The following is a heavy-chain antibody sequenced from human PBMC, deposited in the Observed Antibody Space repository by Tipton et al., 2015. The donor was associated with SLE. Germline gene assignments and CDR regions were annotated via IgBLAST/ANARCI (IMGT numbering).Heavy chain of an antibody. CDR3: AAECGDNCASDY. Sequence: SLRLSCAASGFTFSTYWMHWVRQVPGKGLEWVAHVRHDGSNTYHADSMKGRLTISRDNSKSILYLQMNSLRAEDTAVYYCAAECGDNCASDYWGQGILVTVSS. CDR1: GFTFSTYW. J-gene: IGHJ4*02. V-gene: IGHV3-30*02. CDR2: VRHDGSNT. D-gene: IGHD2-21*01.